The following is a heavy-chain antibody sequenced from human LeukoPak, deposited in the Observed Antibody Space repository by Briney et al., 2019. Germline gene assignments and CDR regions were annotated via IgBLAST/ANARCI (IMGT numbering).Heavy chain of an antibody. J-gene: IGHJ4*02. CDR3: ARDFGAPPDY. Sequence: ASVKVSCKASGYTFTGYYMHWVRQAPGQGLEWMGWISAYNGNTNYAQKLQGRVTMTTDTSTSTAYMELRSLRSDDTAVYYCARDFGAPPDYWGQGTLVTVSS. CDR2: ISAYNGNT. CDR1: GYTFTGYY. V-gene: IGHV1-18*04. D-gene: IGHD3-16*01.